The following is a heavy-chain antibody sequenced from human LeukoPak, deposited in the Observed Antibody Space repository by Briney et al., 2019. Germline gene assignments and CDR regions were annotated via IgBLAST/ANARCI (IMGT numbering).Heavy chain of an antibody. Sequence: PSETLSLTCTLAGGSISTYYWSWIRQPPGKGLEWIGYIYHSGSTNYNPSLKSRVTISVDTSKNQFSLKLSSVTAAYTAVYYCARGGGYASPIGYWGQRALLTVSS. CDR3: ARGGGYASPIGY. V-gene: IGHV4-59*01. D-gene: IGHD5-12*01. J-gene: IGHJ4*02. CDR2: IYHSGST. CDR1: GGSISTYY.